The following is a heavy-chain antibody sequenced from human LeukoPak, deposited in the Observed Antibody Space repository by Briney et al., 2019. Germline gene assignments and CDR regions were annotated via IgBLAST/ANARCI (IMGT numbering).Heavy chain of an antibody. D-gene: IGHD3-10*01. Sequence: PSETLSLTCTVSGGSISSYYWSWIRQPPGEGLEWIGNIYYSGSTNYNSSLKSRVTISIDTSKNQCSLKLKSVTAADTAVYYCARVPKGSGYVDSWGQGTLVTVSS. CDR2: IYYSGST. J-gene: IGHJ4*02. CDR1: GGSISSYY. CDR3: ARVPKGSGYVDS. V-gene: IGHV4-59*01.